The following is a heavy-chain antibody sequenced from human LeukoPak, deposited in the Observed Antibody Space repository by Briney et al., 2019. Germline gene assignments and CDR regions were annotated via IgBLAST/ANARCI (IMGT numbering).Heavy chain of an antibody. D-gene: IGHD5-12*01. J-gene: IGHJ4*02. V-gene: IGHV3-9*01. Sequence: GGSLRLSCAASGFTFDDYAMHWVRQAPGKGLEWVSGISWNSGSIGYADSVKGRFTISRDNAKNSLYLQMNSLRAEDTAVYYCAKGHGYSGYDSFDYWGQGTLVTVSS. CDR2: ISWNSGSI. CDR3: AKGHGYSGYDSFDY. CDR1: GFTFDDYA.